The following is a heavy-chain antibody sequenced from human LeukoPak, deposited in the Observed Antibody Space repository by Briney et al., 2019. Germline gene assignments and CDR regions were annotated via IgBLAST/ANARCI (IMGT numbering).Heavy chain of an antibody. Sequence: SVKVSCKASGYTFTSYGISWVRQAPGQGLEWMGGIIPIFGTANYAQKFQGRVTITADESTSTAYMELSSLRSEDTAVYYCANSGRNDAFDIWGQGTMVTVSS. CDR1: GYTFTSYG. D-gene: IGHD1-26*01. J-gene: IGHJ3*02. V-gene: IGHV1-69*13. CDR2: IIPIFGTA. CDR3: ANSGRNDAFDI.